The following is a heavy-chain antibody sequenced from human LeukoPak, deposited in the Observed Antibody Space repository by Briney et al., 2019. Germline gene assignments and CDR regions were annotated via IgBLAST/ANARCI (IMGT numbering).Heavy chain of an antibody. CDR1: GFTFSIYA. CDR2: LSGTGDST. J-gene: IGHJ4*02. V-gene: IGHV3-23*01. Sequence: PGGSLRLSCAASGFTFSIYAMSWVRQAPGKGLEWVSTLSGTGDSTYYADSVKGRFTISRDNSKNTLYLQMNSLRAEDTAVYYCARGLYYYDSNGRTPYDYWGQGTLVTVSS. CDR3: ARGLYYYDSNGRTPYDY. D-gene: IGHD3-22*01.